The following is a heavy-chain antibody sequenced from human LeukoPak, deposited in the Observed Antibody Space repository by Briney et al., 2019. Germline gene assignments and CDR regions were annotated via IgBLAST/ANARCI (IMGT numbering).Heavy chain of an antibody. Sequence: GGSLRLSCAASGFTFSSYAMHWVRQAPGKGLEWVAVISKDGSDKYYPGSVRGRFTISRDNSKNTIYLQMDSLRAEDTAIYYCARDYWWNYDYWGQGTLVAVSS. J-gene: IGHJ4*02. D-gene: IGHD1-7*01. CDR2: ISKDGSDK. CDR1: GFTFSSYA. V-gene: IGHV3-30-3*01. CDR3: ARDYWWNYDY.